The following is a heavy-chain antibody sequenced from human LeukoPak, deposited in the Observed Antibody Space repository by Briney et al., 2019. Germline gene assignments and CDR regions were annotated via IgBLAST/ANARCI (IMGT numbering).Heavy chain of an antibody. CDR1: GFSVSSYW. CDR2: INIDGSTT. J-gene: IGHJ4*02. CDR3: ARDFGGSQDY. Sequence: GGSLRLSCAASGFSVSSYWMHWVRQAPGKGLVWVSCINIDGSTTSYADSVKGRFTISRDNAKNTLDLQMNSLRPEDTAVYYCARDFGGSQDYWGQGTLVTVSS. V-gene: IGHV3-74*01. D-gene: IGHD2-15*01.